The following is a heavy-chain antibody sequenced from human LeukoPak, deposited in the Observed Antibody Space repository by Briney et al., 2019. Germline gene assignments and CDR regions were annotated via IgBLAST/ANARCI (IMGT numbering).Heavy chain of an antibody. CDR1: GSRFSSSW. D-gene: IGHD3-10*01. CDR3: ARDRTYADYYGSGSYDY. J-gene: IGHJ4*02. V-gene: IGHV3-66*01. CDR2: IYSGGST. Sequence: PGGSLRLSCVDSGSRFSSSWMSWVRQAPGKGLEWVSVIYSGGSTYYADSVKGRFTISRDNSKNTLYLQMNSLRAEDTAVYYCARDRTYADYYGSGSYDYWGQGTLVTVSS.